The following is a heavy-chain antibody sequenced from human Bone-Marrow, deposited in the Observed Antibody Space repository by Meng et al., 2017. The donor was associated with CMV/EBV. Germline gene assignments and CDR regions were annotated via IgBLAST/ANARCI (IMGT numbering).Heavy chain of an antibody. CDR1: GYTFTSYD. J-gene: IGHJ4*02. V-gene: IGHV1-8*01. CDR3: ATGVADFEY. Sequence: QVPLVESGAEVKKPGASVKVSCKASGYTFTSYDINSVRQAAGQGLEWMGWMNPNSGNTDYAQKFQGRVTMTRNTSKSTAYMDLSSLRSEDTAVYYCATGVADFEYWGQGTLVTVSS. CDR2: MNPNSGNT. D-gene: IGHD6-19*01.